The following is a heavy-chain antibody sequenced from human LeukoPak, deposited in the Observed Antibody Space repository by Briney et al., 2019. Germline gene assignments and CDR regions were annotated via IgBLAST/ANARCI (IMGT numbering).Heavy chain of an antibody. Sequence: SGPTLVKPTQTLTLTCTCSGFSLSTSGVGVGWIRQPPGKALEWLALIYWSDDKRYSPSLKSRLAITRDTSKNQVVLTMINMDPVDTATYYCAHRGGAVAGLYYFDYWGQGTLVTVSS. CDR3: AHRGGAVAGLYYFDY. V-gene: IGHV2-5*01. CDR2: IYWSDDK. J-gene: IGHJ4*02. CDR1: GFSLSTSGVG. D-gene: IGHD6-19*01.